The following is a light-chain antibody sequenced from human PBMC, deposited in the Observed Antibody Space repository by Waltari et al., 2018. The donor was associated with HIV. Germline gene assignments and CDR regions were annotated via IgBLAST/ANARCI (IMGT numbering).Light chain of an antibody. Sequence: VFTHSPGTLSLSPGERATLPCRASPSVSSSYLAWYQQNPGQAPRLLSYGASSRATGIPDRFSGSGSGTDFTLTISRLEHEDFAVDYCQQYGSSPRTFGQGTKVEIK. V-gene: IGKV3-20*01. J-gene: IGKJ1*01. CDR1: PSVSSSY. CDR3: QQYGSSPRT. CDR2: GAS.